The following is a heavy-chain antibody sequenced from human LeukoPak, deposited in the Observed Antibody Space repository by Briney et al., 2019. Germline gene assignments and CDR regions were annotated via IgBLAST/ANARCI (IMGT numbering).Heavy chain of an antibody. Sequence: SETLSLTCTVSGGSISSYYWSWIRQPPGVGLEWIGYIYYSGSTNYNPSLKSRVTISVDTSKNQFSLKLSSVTAADTAVYYCASSYGDYYFDYWGQGTLVTVSS. V-gene: IGHV4-59*01. CDR3: ASSYGDYYFDY. CDR2: IYYSGST. D-gene: IGHD4-17*01. J-gene: IGHJ4*02. CDR1: GGSISSYY.